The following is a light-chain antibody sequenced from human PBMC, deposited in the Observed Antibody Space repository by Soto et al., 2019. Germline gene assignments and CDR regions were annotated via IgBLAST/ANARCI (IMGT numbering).Light chain of an antibody. CDR3: CSYAGSSLVV. CDR2: DVS. J-gene: IGLJ2*01. Sequence: QSALTQPRSVSGSPGQSVTISCTGTRTDVGGYNYVSWYQQHPVKAPKLIIYDVSQRPSGVPDRFSGSKSGNTASLTISGLPAEDEADYYCCSYAGSSLVVFGGGTKLTVL. V-gene: IGLV2-11*01. CDR1: RTDVGGYNY.